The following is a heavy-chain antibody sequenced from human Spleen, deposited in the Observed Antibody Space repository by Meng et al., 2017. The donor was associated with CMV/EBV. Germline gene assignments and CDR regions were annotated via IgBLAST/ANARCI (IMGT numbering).Heavy chain of an antibody. CDR2: ISTYNGNT. CDR1: GYTFTSNG. CDR3: ARDERDDDSSGYYPFDY. Sequence: ASVKVSCKTSGYTFTSNGISWVRQAPGQGLEWMGWISTYNGNTNSAQKFQDRVTMTRDTSATTAYMELRSLTSDDTAVYYCARDERDDDSSGYYPFDYWGQGTLVTVSS. D-gene: IGHD3-22*01. V-gene: IGHV1-18*01. J-gene: IGHJ4*02.